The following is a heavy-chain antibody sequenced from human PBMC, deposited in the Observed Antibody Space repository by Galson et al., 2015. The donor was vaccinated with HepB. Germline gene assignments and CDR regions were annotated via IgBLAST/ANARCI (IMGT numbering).Heavy chain of an antibody. J-gene: IGHJ5*02. D-gene: IGHD1-26*01. Sequence: SVKVSCKASGYSFTAFYIHWVRQAPGRGLEWMGWINPNSGATNYSEKFQDRVTMTRDRSSRTAFMKLSSVTAADAAVYYCAGSNVKVGATYWFDPWGQGTLVTVSS. V-gene: IGHV1-2*02. CDR1: GYSFTAFY. CDR3: AGSNVKVGATYWFDP. CDR2: INPNSGAT.